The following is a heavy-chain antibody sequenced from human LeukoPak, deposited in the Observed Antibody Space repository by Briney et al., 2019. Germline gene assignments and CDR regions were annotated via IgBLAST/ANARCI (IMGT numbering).Heavy chain of an antibody. CDR3: ARDPDLYAPLDY. Sequence: GGSLRLSCAASGFTVSSNYMSWVRQAPGKGLEWVANIKQDGSEKYYVDSVKGRFTISRDNAKNSLYLQMNSLRAEDTAVYYCARDPDLYAPLDYWGQGTLVTVSS. J-gene: IGHJ4*02. CDR1: GFTVSSNY. D-gene: IGHD2-2*02. CDR2: IKQDGSEK. V-gene: IGHV3-7*03.